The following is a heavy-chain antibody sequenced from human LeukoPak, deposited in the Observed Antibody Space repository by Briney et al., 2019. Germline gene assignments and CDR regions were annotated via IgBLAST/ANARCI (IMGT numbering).Heavy chain of an antibody. CDR3: ARVIGAAAGPYYFDS. CDR2: ISTYNANT. V-gene: IGHV1-18*01. CDR1: GYTFTTYS. Sequence: GASVKVSCKASGYTFTTYSIDWVRQAPGQGLEWMGWISTYNANTNYAQKLQGRVTMTTDTSTTTAYMELRSLRSDDTAVYYCARVIGAAAGPYYFDSWGQGTLVTVSS. J-gene: IGHJ4*02. D-gene: IGHD6-25*01.